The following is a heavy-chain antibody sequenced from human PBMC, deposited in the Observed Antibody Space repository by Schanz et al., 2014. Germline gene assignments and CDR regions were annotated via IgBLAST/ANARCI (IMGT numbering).Heavy chain of an antibody. CDR1: GYTFTNFF. Sequence: QVQLVQSGAEVKKPGASVKVSCTASGYTFTNFFLHWVRQAPGQGLEWMGRIIPILGIATYAQKFQGRLTITADKSTSTAYMELSSLTSEDTAVHYCARGRGFYDYWGQGTLVTVSS. J-gene: IGHJ4*02. D-gene: IGHD3-10*01. V-gene: IGHV1-69*04. CDR3: ARGRGFYDY. CDR2: IIPILGIA.